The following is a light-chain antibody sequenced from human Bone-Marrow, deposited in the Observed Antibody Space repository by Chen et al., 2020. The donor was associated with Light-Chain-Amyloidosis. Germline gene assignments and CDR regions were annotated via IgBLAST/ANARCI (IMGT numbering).Light chain of an antibody. CDR1: QGIGSY. J-gene: IGKJ2*01. Sequence: DIQLTQSPSFLSASVGDRVRLTCRASQGIGSYLAWYQQKPGRAPKLLIYGASTLQRGVPSRFSGSGSGTEFTLTISSLQPEDFATYFCQHLNSYVMYTFGQGTKLEIK. CDR3: QHLNSYVMYT. V-gene: IGKV1-9*01. CDR2: GAS.